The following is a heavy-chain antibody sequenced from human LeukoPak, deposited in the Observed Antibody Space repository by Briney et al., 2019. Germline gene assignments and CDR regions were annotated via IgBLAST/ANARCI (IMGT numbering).Heavy chain of an antibody. CDR2: INHTGST. CDR1: GGSFNGYY. J-gene: IGHJ3*01. Sequence: SETLSLTCAVYGGSFNGYYWSWICQPPGKGLEWIGEINHTGSTNYNPPLKSRVTISVDTSKNQFSLKLSSVTAADTAVYYCARGPSNMRGWYFAFDVWGQGTMVTVSS. CDR3: ARGPSNMRGWYFAFDV. D-gene: IGHD6-19*01. V-gene: IGHV4-34*01.